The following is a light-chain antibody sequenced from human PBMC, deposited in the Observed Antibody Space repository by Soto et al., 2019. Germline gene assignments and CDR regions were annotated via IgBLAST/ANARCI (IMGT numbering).Light chain of an antibody. CDR2: EVS. Sequence: QSVLTQPASVSGSPGQSITISCTGTSSDVGGYNYVSWYQQHPGKAPKLMIYEVSNRPSGVSSRFSGSKSGNTASLTISGLQAEDEADYYCSSYTSSSSYVFGTGTKVTLL. CDR1: SSDVGGYNY. V-gene: IGLV2-14*01. J-gene: IGLJ1*01. CDR3: SSYTSSSSYV.